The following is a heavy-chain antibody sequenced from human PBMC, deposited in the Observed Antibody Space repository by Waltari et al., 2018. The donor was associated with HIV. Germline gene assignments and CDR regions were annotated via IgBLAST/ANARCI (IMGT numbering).Heavy chain of an antibody. Sequence: QVRLVASGGGVVQPGRSLRLSCAASGFTFSSYGMHWLRQAPGKGLEWVAVIWYDGSNKYYADSVKGRFTISRDNSKNTLYLQMNSLRAEDTAVYYCASSGHGQEYFQHWGQGTLVTVSS. CDR3: ASSGHGQEYFQH. CDR1: GFTFSSYG. CDR2: IWYDGSNK. V-gene: IGHV3-33*01. J-gene: IGHJ1*01. D-gene: IGHD4-17*01.